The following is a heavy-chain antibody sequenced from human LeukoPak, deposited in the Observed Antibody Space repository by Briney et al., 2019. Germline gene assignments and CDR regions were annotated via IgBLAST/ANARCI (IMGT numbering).Heavy chain of an antibody. Sequence: GGSLRLSCAASGFTFSSYAMHWVRQAPGKGLEWVAVISYDGSNKYYAGSVKGRFTISRDNSKNTLYLQMNSLRAEDTAVYYCARESYGSSFDPWGQGTLVTVTS. CDR2: ISYDGSNK. J-gene: IGHJ5*02. V-gene: IGHV3-30-3*01. CDR1: GFTFSSYA. CDR3: ARESYGSSFDP. D-gene: IGHD3-10*01.